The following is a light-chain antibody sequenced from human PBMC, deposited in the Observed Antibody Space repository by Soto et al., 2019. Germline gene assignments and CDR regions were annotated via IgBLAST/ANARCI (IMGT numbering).Light chain of an antibody. Sequence: QAVVTQEPSLTVSPGGTVTLTCGSSTGTVTSGHYPYWFQLKPGQAPRTLLYINNKHSWTPARFSGSLLGGKAALTLSGAQPEDEGDYYCLLSYSGPSIFGGGTQLTVL. CDR1: TGTVTSGHY. V-gene: IGLV7-46*01. CDR3: LLSYSGPSI. CDR2: IN. J-gene: IGLJ7*01.